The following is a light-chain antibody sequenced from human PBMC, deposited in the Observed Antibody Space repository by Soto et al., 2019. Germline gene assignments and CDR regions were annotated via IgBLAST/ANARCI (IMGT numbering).Light chain of an antibody. V-gene: IGLV2-14*01. J-gene: IGLJ1*01. Sequence: QSVLTQPASVSGSPGQSITISCTGTSSDVGGYNYVSWYQQHPGKAPKLMIYEVSNRPSGVSNRFSGSKSGSTASLTISGLQAEDEADYYCSSYTSSSVPYVFGTGTKLTVL. CDR3: SSYTSSSVPYV. CDR2: EVS. CDR1: SSDVGGYNY.